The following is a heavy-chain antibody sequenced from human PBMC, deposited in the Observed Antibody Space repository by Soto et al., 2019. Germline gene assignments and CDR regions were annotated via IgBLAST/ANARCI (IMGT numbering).Heavy chain of an antibody. V-gene: IGHV4-39*01. Sequence: QLQLQESGPGLVKPSETLSLTCTVSGGSITSSNYYWGWIRQPPGKGLAWISIIYYNGFPYYNPSLRSRVIISVDSSKNQFSRRVRFVPAADTAVYYCARPYDFWSWGGWFDPWGQGTLVTVSS. CDR3: ARPYDFWSWGGWFDP. CDR1: GGSITSSNYY. D-gene: IGHD3-3*01. J-gene: IGHJ5*02. CDR2: IYYNGFP.